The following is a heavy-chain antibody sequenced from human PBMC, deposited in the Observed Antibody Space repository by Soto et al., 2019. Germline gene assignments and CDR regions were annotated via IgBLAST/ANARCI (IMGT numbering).Heavy chain of an antibody. CDR2: ISFSGGST. CDR1: VFTFSSYA. CDR3: AKFSRSSYYDFWSGYYPRYYYYGMDV. V-gene: IGHV3-23*01. J-gene: IGHJ6*02. D-gene: IGHD3-3*01. Sequence: WGSLLLSCAASVFTFSSYAMSWVRQAPGRGLDSASPISFSGGSTYYADSVKGRFTISRDNSKNTLYLQMNSLRAEDTAVYYCAKFSRSSYYDFWSGYYPRYYYYGMDVWGQGTTVTVSS.